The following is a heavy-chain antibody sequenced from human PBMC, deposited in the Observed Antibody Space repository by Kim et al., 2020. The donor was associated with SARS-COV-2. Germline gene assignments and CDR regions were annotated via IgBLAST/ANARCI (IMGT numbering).Heavy chain of an antibody. CDR2: FFHSESP. J-gene: IGHJ4*02. CDR3: ARDLQQQLVPFDY. Sequence: SETLSLTCTVSGYSISSGHYWGWIRQPPGKGLDWIGSFFHSESPHYNPSLKSRVTISVDSSKNQFSLKLTSVTAADTAVYYCARDLQQQLVPFDYWGQGILVTVAS. CDR1: GYSISSGHY. V-gene: IGHV4-38-2*02. D-gene: IGHD6-13*01.